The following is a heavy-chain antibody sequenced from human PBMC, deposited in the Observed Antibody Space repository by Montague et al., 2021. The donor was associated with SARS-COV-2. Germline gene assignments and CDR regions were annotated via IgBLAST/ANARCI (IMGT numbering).Heavy chain of an antibody. CDR2: IRSKAYGGTT. D-gene: IGHD5-24*01. CDR1: GFTFGDYA. Sequence: SLRLSCASSGFTFGDYAMSWVRQAPGKGLESVAFIRSKAYGGTTEYAASVKGRFTISRDDSKSVAFLQMNSLKTEDSAVYFCIRDKGPGVAERFDYWGQGTLVTVSS. J-gene: IGHJ4*02. V-gene: IGHV3-49*04. CDR3: IRDKGPGVAERFDY.